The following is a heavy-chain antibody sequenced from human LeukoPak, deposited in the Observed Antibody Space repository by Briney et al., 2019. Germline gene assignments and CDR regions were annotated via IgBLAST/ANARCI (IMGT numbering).Heavy chain of an antibody. V-gene: IGHV3-23*01. D-gene: IGHD7-27*01. CDR2: ISASGST. CDR1: GFTFSSYA. Sequence: PGGSLRLSCAAPGFTFSSYAMSWVRQPPGKGLEWVSVISASGSTYFAESVKGRFTISRDNSKNTLYLEMNSLRVEDTAVYYCAKDYGDWGRRRFDFWGQGTLVTVSS. J-gene: IGHJ4*02. CDR3: AKDYGDWGRRRFDF.